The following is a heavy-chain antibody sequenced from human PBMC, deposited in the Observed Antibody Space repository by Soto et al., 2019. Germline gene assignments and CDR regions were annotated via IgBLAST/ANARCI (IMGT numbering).Heavy chain of an antibody. CDR3: ARGDSNSWSDF. D-gene: IGHD6-13*01. V-gene: IGHV3-30*01. Sequence: QVQLVESGGGVVQTGRSLRLSCAASGFTFRSYAMDWVRQAPGKGLEWVAVISYDGTNKYYADSVKGRFTISRDNSKNTLSLQMNSLGPEDTGVYYCARGDSNSWSDFWGQGTLVTVSS. CDR2: ISYDGTNK. J-gene: IGHJ4*02. CDR1: GFTFRSYA.